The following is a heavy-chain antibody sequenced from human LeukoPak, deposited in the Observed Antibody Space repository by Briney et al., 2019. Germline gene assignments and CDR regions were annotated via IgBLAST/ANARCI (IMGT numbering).Heavy chain of an antibody. D-gene: IGHD3-10*01. CDR1: GGTFSSYA. Sequence: ASVKVSCKASGGTFSSYAISWVRQAPGQGLEWMGGIIPIFGTANYAQKFQGRVTITADESTSTAYMELSSLRSEDTAVYYCARVWITMVRGVIITNNWFDPWGQGTLVTVSS. CDR3: ARVWITMVRGVIITNNWFDP. V-gene: IGHV1-69*13. CDR2: IIPIFGTA. J-gene: IGHJ5*02.